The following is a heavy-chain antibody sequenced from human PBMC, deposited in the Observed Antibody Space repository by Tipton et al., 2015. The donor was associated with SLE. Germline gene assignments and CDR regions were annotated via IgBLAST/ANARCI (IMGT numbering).Heavy chain of an antibody. J-gene: IGHJ4*02. V-gene: IGHV4-39*07. CDR2: MYYSGST. CDR1: GGSISSSSYY. Sequence: TLSLTCTVSGGSISSSSYYWDWIRQPPGKGLEWIGSMYYSGSTYYNPSLKSRFTISIDTSKNQFSLKLSSMTAADTAVYYCARHERWPHFDYWGQGTLVTVSS. CDR3: ARHERWPHFDY. D-gene: IGHD6-19*01.